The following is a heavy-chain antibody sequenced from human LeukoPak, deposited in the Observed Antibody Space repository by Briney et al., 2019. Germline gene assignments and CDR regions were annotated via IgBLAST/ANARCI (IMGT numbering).Heavy chain of an antibody. CDR3: AKTWLATATTPPNY. V-gene: IGHV3-33*06. Sequence: GGSLRLSCAASGFTFSSYGMHWVRQAPGKGLEWVAVIWYDGSNKYYADSVRGRFTISRDNSKNTLYLQMNSLRAEDTAVYYCAKTWLATATTPPNYWGQGTLVTVSS. J-gene: IGHJ4*02. D-gene: IGHD2-21*02. CDR1: GFTFSSYG. CDR2: IWYDGSNK.